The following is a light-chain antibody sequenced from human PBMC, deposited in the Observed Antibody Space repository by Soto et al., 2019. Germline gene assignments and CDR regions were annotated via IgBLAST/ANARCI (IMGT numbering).Light chain of an antibody. CDR1: SSNVGSNS. Sequence: QSVLPQPPSASGAPGQRVIVSCSGGSSNVGSNSVNWYQHLPGSAHKLLIFSNNQRPSGVPDRLSGAKSGTSASLAIGGLQSDDEADYYCAAWDDSLSAYVFGSGTKLTVL. CDR2: SNN. J-gene: IGLJ1*01. V-gene: IGLV1-44*01. CDR3: AAWDDSLSAYV.